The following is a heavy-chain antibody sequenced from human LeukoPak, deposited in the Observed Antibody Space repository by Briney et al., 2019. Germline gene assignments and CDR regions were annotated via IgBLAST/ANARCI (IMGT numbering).Heavy chain of an antibody. V-gene: IGHV4-59*01. CDR2: IYYSGST. Sequence: SETLSLTCTVSGVSISSYYWSWIRQPPGKGLEWIGYIYYSGSTNYNPSLTSRVTISVDTSKNHFSLKLSSVTAADTAVYYCARDVYYYDSSHSRAFDIWGQGTMVTVSS. CDR3: ARDVYYYDSSHSRAFDI. J-gene: IGHJ3*02. CDR1: GVSISSYY. D-gene: IGHD3-22*01.